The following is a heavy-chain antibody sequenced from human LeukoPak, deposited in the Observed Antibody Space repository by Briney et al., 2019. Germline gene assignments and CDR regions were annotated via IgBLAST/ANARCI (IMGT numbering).Heavy chain of an antibody. D-gene: IGHD3-10*01. CDR2: INAYNGNT. CDR1: GYTFTSYG. J-gene: IGHJ6*02. V-gene: IGHV1-18*01. CDR3: ARVRFGELLDPTPYGMDV. Sequence: ASVKVSFKASGYTFTSYGISWVRQAPGQGLEWMGWINAYNGNTNYAQKLQGRVTMTTDTSTSTAYMELRSLRSDDTAVYYCARVRFGELLDPTPYGMDVWGQGTTVTVSS.